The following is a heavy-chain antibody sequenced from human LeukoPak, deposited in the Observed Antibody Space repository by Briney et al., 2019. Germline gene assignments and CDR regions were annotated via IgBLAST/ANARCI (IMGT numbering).Heavy chain of an antibody. CDR1: GFTFSSYA. CDR3: AKGNKPTTTVILGDAFDI. Sequence: GGSLRLSCAASGFTFSSYAMSWVRQAPGKGPEWVSGISGSGGSSYYADSMKGRFTISRDNSKNMLYLQMNSLRGEDTALYFCAKGNKPTTTVILGDAFDIWGQGTMVTVFS. V-gene: IGHV3-23*01. CDR2: ISGSGGSS. D-gene: IGHD4-17*01. J-gene: IGHJ3*02.